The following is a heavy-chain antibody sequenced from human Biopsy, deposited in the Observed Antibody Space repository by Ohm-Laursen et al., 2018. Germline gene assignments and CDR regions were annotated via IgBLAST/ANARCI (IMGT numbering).Heavy chain of an antibody. Sequence: TLSLTCTVSGPSISSAAYHWSWIRQLPGKGLEWIGYISHSGSTSYNPSLRSLVTISTDTSTNQFSLKVRSVTAADTAMYYCAGATSGTSLYDPWGQGILVTVSS. CDR3: AGATSGTSLYDP. V-gene: IGHV4-31*01. J-gene: IGHJ5*02. CDR2: ISHSGST. CDR1: GPSISSAAYH. D-gene: IGHD6-13*01.